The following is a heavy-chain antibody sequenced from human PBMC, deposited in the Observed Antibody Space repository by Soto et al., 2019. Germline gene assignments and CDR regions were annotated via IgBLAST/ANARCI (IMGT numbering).Heavy chain of an antibody. V-gene: IGHV2-5*02. Sequence: SGPTLVNPTETLTLTCTFSGFSLSTNEVGVGWIRQPPGKALEWLAIIYWDDDKRYSPLLKTRLTVTKDTSKNQVVLTLTNMGAVDTDTYYCARLKDLYLTFGYWGQRSLVTVS. CDR3: ARLKDLYLTFGY. J-gene: IGHJ4*02. CDR2: IYWDDDK. D-gene: IGHD3-10*01. CDR1: GFSLSTNEVG.